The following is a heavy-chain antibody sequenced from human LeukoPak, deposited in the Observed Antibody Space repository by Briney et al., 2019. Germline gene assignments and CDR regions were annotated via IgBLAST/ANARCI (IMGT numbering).Heavy chain of an antibody. D-gene: IGHD3-22*01. J-gene: IGHJ2*01. CDR1: GGSISSYY. CDR2: IYYSGST. CDR3: ARRVSYDSSGYYYGWYFDL. Sequence: SETLSLTCTVSGGSISSYYWTWIRQPPGKGLKWIAYIYYSGSTNYNPSLKSRVTISVDTSKTQFSLKLGSVTAADTAVYYCARRVSYDSSGYYYGWYFDLWGRGTLVTVSS. V-gene: IGHV4-59*13.